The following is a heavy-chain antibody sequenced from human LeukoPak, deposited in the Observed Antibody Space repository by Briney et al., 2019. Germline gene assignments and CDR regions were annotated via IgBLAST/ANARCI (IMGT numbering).Heavy chain of an antibody. CDR3: TRDATDYYYYYMDV. CDR2: ISSSGSTI. J-gene: IGHJ6*03. D-gene: IGHD2-15*01. V-gene: IGHV3-11*01. CDR1: GFTFSDYY. Sequence: GGSLRPSCAASGFTFSDYYMSWLRQAPGKGLEWVSYISSSGSTIYYADSVKGRFTISRDNAKNSLYLQMNSLRAEDTAVYYCTRDATDYYYYYMDVWGKGTTVTVSS.